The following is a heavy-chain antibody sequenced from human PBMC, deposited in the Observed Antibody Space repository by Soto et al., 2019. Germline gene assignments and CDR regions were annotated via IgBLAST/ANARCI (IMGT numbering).Heavy chain of an antibody. CDR2: ISYDGSNK. V-gene: IGHV3-30-3*01. CDR1: GFTFSSYA. D-gene: IGHD3-10*01. Sequence: QVQLVESGGGVVQPGRSLRLSCAASGFTFSSYAMHWVRQAPGKGLEWVAVISYDGSNKYYADSVKGRFTISRDNSKNTLYLQMNSLRAEDTAVYYRARDRVTMVRGVIITRKGFDYWGQGTLVTVSS. J-gene: IGHJ4*02. CDR3: ARDRVTMVRGVIITRKGFDY.